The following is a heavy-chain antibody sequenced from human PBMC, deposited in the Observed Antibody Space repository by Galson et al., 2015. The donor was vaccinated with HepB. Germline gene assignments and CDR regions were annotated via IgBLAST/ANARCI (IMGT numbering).Heavy chain of an antibody. V-gene: IGHV1-24*01. D-gene: IGHD1-26*01. CDR1: GYTLTELS. J-gene: IGHJ4*02. CDR3: ATSKGIVGANEVVPFLDY. Sequence: SVKVSCKVSGYTLTELSMHWVRQAPGKGLEWMGGFDPEDGETIYAQKFQGRVTMTEDTSTDTAYMELSSLRSEDTAVYYCATSKGIVGANEVVPFLDYWGQGTLVTVSS. CDR2: FDPEDGET.